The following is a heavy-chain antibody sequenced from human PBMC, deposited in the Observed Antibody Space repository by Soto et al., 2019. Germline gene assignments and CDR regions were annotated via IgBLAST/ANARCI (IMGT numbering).Heavy chain of an antibody. J-gene: IGHJ4*02. CDR2: VYYSGST. Sequence: QVHLQESGPGLVKPSETLSLTCTVSGGSVSSDSYYWSWIRQPPGKGLEWIGYVYYSGSTNSNPSRTSRVTISVDTSKNQFSLTLSSVTAADTAVYYCARLDCVSPTCQFDFWGQGTLVTVSS. D-gene: IGHD2-2*01. CDR3: ARLDCVSPTCQFDF. CDR1: GGSVSSDSYY. V-gene: IGHV4-61*01.